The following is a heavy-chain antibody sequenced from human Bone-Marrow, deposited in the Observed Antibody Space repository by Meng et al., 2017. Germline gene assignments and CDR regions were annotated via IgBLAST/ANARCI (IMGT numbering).Heavy chain of an antibody. D-gene: IGHD3-10*01. CDR3: ANRHGHRLLWFRDSKTAFDI. V-gene: IGHV2-5*02. CDR2: IHWDNDK. Sequence: FGPTLAKLTQTLTLTCTFSWFSLSTSGVGVGWTRLPSGKVLEWLALIHWDNDKRNSPSLKGRLTITKDTSKNQVVLTMTNMDPVDTATYYCANRHGHRLLWFRDSKTAFDIWGQGTMVTVSS. CDR1: WFSLSTSGVG. J-gene: IGHJ3*02.